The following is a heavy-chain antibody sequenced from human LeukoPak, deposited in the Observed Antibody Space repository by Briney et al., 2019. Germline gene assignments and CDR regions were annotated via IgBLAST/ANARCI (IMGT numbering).Heavy chain of an antibody. V-gene: IGHV1-24*01. J-gene: IGHJ2*01. CDR3: ATAPVTDYYDNSGDEKTYFDL. D-gene: IGHD3-22*01. CDR1: GYTLTELS. Sequence: EASVKVSCKVSGYTLTELSMHWVRQAPGKGLEWMGGFDPEDGETIYAQKFQGRVTMTEDTSTDTAYMELSSLRSEDTAVYYCATAPVTDYYDNSGDEKTYFDLWGRGTLVTVSS. CDR2: FDPEDGET.